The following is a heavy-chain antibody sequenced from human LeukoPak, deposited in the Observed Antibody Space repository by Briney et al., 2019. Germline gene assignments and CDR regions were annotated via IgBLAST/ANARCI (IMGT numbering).Heavy chain of an antibody. CDR3: AKTGWATFGGVIADYYYYYMDV. Sequence: GGSLRLSCAASGFPFSSYAMSWVRQAPGKGLEWVSAISGSGGSTHYADCVKGRFTISRDNSKNTLYLQMNSLRAEDTAVSYCAKTGWATFGGVIADYYYYYMDVSHKGTTVTDSS. CDR2: ISGSGGST. D-gene: IGHD3-16*02. V-gene: IGHV3-23*01. CDR1: GFPFSSYA. J-gene: IGHJ6*03.